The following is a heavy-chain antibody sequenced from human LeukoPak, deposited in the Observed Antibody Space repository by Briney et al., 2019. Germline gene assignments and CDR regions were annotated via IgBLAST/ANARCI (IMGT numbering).Heavy chain of an antibody. J-gene: IGHJ4*02. D-gene: IGHD4-17*01. CDR1: GYAFTSYG. CDR3: ARVVAPYGDYGDYFDY. V-gene: IGHV1-18*01. CDR2: ISAYNGNT. Sequence: ASVMVSCKASGYAFTSYGISWVRQAPGQGLEWMGWISAYNGNTNYAQKLQGRVTMTTDTSTSTAYMELRSLRSDDTAVYYCARVVAPYGDYGDYFDYWGQGTLVTVSS.